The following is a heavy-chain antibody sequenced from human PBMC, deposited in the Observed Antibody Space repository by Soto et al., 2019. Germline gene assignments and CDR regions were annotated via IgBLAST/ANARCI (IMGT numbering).Heavy chain of an antibody. D-gene: IGHD3-22*01. Sequence: GGSLRLSCAASGFTFSDYYMSWIRQAPGKGLEWVSYISNSGSYTNYADSVKGRFTISRDNAKNSLYLQMNSLRAEDTAVYCCARGVYYYDSSGYLGYWGQGTLVTVSS. J-gene: IGHJ4*02. V-gene: IGHV3-11*05. CDR1: GFTFSDYY. CDR3: ARGVYYYDSSGYLGY. CDR2: ISNSGSYT.